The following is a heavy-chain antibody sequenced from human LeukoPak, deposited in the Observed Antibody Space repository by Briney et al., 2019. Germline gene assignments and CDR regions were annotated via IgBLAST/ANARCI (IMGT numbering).Heavy chain of an antibody. V-gene: IGHV3-23*01. CDR3: ATPPRRANWLDAFDI. D-gene: IGHD3-9*01. Sequence: PGGSLRLSCAASGFTFSSYAMSWVRQAPGKGLEWVSAISGSGGDTYYADSVKGRFTFSRDNSKNTLYLQMNSLRAEDTAVYYCATPPRRANWLDAFDIWGQGTMVTVSS. CDR1: GFTFSSYA. CDR2: ISGSGGDT. J-gene: IGHJ3*02.